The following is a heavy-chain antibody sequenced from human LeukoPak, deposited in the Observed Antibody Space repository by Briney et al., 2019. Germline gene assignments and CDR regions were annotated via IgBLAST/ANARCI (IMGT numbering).Heavy chain of an antibody. CDR3: ARVGFGESPFDY. CDR1: GFTFSSYA. Sequence: GRSLRLTCAASGFTFSSYAMHWVRQAPGKGLEWVAVISYDGSNKYYADSVKGRFTISRDNSKNTLYLQMNSLRAEDTAVYYCARVGFGESPFDYWGQGTLVTVPS. V-gene: IGHV3-30*04. CDR2: ISYDGSNK. D-gene: IGHD3-10*01. J-gene: IGHJ4*02.